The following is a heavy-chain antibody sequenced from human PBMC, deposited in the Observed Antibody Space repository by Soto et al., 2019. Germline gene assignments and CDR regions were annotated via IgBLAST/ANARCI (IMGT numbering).Heavy chain of an antibody. D-gene: IGHD6-13*01. Sequence: EVQLLESGGGLVQPGGSLRLSCAASGFTFSNYAVTWVRQAPGKGLEWVSTISGSGGSTYYADSVKGRVTFSRDNSKNTLYLQMNSLRAEDTAVYYCAKDQGSSWYEIDFWGQGALVTVSS. CDR1: GFTFSNYA. V-gene: IGHV3-23*01. CDR2: ISGSGGST. CDR3: AKDQGSSWYEIDF. J-gene: IGHJ4*02.